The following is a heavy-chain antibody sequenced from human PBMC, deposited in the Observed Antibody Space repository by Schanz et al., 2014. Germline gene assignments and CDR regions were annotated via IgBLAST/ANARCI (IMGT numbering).Heavy chain of an antibody. CDR3: AREGAI. CDR1: GFTFSSYC. J-gene: IGHJ3*02. V-gene: IGHV3-48*04. D-gene: IGHD3-16*01. CDR2: INGGGETT. Sequence: EVQLVESGGDLVQPGGSLRLSCAASGFTFSSYCMSWVRQAPGKGLEWVSYINGGGETTYYADSVRDRFTISRDNGNNSLHLQTNSLRAEDTAVYYCAREGAIWGQGTMVTVSS.